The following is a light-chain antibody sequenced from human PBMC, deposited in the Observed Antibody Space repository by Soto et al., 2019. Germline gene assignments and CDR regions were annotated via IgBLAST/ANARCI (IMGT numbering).Light chain of an antibody. Sequence: DIQMTQSPSSLSASVGDRVTITYRASQDISVYLAWYQQKPGKVPKLLIYSASTLQSGVPSRFSGSGSGKDFTLTISSLQPEDVATYYCQKFNTAPLTFGQGTRLEIK. V-gene: IGKV1-27*01. CDR3: QKFNTAPLT. CDR1: QDISVY. CDR2: SAS. J-gene: IGKJ5*01.